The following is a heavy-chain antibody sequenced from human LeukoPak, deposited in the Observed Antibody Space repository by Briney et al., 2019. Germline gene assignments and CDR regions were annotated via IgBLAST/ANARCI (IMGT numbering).Heavy chain of an antibody. CDR2: ISSSNGDI. CDR3: VRDADGGNSWFDS. J-gene: IGHJ5*01. Sequence: GGSLRLSCAASGFTFSSYSMNWVRQAPGKGLEWVSWISSSNGDIYYADSVRGRFTISRDDAKKSLYLQMNSLRAEDTAVYYCVRDADGGNSWFDSWGQGTLVTVSS. D-gene: IGHD4-23*01. V-gene: IGHV3-21*01. CDR1: GFTFSSYS.